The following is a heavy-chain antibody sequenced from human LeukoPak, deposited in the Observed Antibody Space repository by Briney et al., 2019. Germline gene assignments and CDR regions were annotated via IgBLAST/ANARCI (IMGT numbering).Heavy chain of an antibody. Sequence: ASVKVSCKASGYTFTGYYMHWVRQAPGQGLEWMGRINPNNGGTNYAQKFQGRVTMTRDTSISTAYMELSRLRSDDTAVYYCARVWYSSGWVDYWGQGTLVTVSS. V-gene: IGHV1-2*06. CDR3: ARVWYSSGWVDY. D-gene: IGHD6-19*01. CDR1: GYTFTGYY. J-gene: IGHJ4*02. CDR2: INPNNGGT.